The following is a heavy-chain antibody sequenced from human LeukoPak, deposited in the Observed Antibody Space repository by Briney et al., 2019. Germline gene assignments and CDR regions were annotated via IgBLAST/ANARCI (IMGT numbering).Heavy chain of an antibody. D-gene: IGHD5-12*01. Sequence: ASVKVSCKVFGYTLTELSMHWVRQAPGKGLEWMGGFDPEDGETIYAQKFQGRVTMTEDTSTDTAYMELSSLRSEDTAVYYCATVHSGYDYCLDYWGQGTLVTVSS. V-gene: IGHV1-24*01. CDR3: ATVHSGYDYCLDY. CDR2: FDPEDGET. CDR1: GYTLTELS. J-gene: IGHJ4*02.